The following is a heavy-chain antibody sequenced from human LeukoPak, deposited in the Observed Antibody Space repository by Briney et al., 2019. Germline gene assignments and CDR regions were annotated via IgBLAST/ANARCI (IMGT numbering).Heavy chain of an antibody. CDR3: ARRPPYSGSYSWFDY. CDR1: GYTFTSYY. Sequence: ASVKVSCKASGYTFTSYYMHWVRQAPGQGLEWMGIVNPSGGSTSYAQKFQGRVTMTRDTSTSTVYMELSSLRSEDTAVYYCARRPPYSGSYSWFDYWGQGTLVTVSS. V-gene: IGHV1-46*01. CDR2: VNPSGGST. J-gene: IGHJ4*02. D-gene: IGHD1-26*01.